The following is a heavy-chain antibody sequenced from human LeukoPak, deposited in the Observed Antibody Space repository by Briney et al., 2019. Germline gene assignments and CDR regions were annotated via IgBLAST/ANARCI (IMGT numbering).Heavy chain of an antibody. V-gene: IGHV4-59*01. Sequence: SETLSLTCTVSGGSISSFYWSWIRQPPGKGLEWIGYIYYTGNTNYNSPLESRVTISVDTSKNQFSLKLSSVTTADTAVYYCARGGWSLDYWGQGTLVTVSS. CDR2: IYYTGNT. CDR3: ARGGWSLDY. J-gene: IGHJ4*02. CDR1: GGSISSFY.